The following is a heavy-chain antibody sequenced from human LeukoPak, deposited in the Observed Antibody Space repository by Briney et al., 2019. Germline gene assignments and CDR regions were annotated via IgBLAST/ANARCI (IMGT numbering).Heavy chain of an antibody. CDR1: GGSFSGYY. V-gene: IGHV4-34*01. CDR2: INHSGST. D-gene: IGHD3-10*01. CDR3: ARGFSGMSPLYPSRRRTYYYYYMDV. Sequence: PSETLSLTCAVYGGSFSGYYWSWIRQPPGKGLEWMGEINHSGSTNYNPSLKSRVTISVDTSKNQFSLKLSSVTAADTAVYYCARGFSGMSPLYPSRRRTYYYYYMDVWGKGTTVTVSS. J-gene: IGHJ6*03.